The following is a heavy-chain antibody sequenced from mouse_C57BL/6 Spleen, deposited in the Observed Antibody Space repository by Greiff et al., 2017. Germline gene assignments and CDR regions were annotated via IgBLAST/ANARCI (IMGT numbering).Heavy chain of an antibody. Sequence: EVKLMESGGGLVKPGGSLKLSCAASGFTFSSYTMSWVRQTPEKRLEWVATISGGGGNTYYPDSVKGRFTISRDNAKNTLYLQMSSLRSEDTALYYCANYYGSRDWYFDVWGTGTTVTVSS. J-gene: IGHJ1*03. CDR3: ANYYGSRDWYFDV. CDR1: GFTFSSYT. D-gene: IGHD1-1*01. V-gene: IGHV5-9*01. CDR2: ISGGGGNT.